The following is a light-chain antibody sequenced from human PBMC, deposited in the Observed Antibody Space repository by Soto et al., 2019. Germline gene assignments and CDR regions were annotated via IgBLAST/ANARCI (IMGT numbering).Light chain of an antibody. V-gene: IGKV3-20*01. Sequence: EIVLTQSPGTLSLSPGERATLSCRASQSVSSNYLAWYQQKPGQAPGLLIHGASSRATGTPDRFSGSGSGTDFTLTINRLEPEDFALYYCQQYGSPPPTFGQGTKVDIK. CDR1: QSVSSNY. J-gene: IGKJ1*01. CDR2: GAS. CDR3: QQYGSPPPT.